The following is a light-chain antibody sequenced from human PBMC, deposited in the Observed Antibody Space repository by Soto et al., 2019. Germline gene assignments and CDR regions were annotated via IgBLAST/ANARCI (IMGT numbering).Light chain of an antibody. Sequence: PGERATLSCRASRSVSRSYLAWYQQKPGQAPRLLIYGASSRATGIPDRFSGSGSRTDFTLTISRLEPEDSAVYYCHQYGTSPSTFGQGTKVEI. J-gene: IGKJ1*01. V-gene: IGKV3-20*01. CDR3: HQYGTSPST. CDR1: RSVSRSY. CDR2: GAS.